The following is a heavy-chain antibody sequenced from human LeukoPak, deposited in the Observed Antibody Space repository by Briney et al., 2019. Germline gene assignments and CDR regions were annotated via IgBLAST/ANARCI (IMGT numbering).Heavy chain of an antibody. V-gene: IGHV3-74*01. CDR1: GFTFSNYW. CDR3: ARVGCSSGTCYRWFDP. D-gene: IGHD2-15*01. J-gene: IGHJ5*02. Sequence: TGGSLRLSCAASGFTFSNYWMHWVRHAPGKGLVWVSRVDSDGSSTTYADSVKGRFTISRDNAKNTLYLQMNSLRAEDTAVYYCARVGCSSGTCYRWFDPWGQGTLVTVSS. CDR2: VDSDGSST.